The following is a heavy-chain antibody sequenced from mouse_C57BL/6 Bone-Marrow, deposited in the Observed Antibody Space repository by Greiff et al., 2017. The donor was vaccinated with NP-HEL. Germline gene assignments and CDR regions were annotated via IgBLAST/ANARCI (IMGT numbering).Heavy chain of an antibody. J-gene: IGHJ2*01. CDR3: ARRVSWLRYYFDY. V-gene: IGHV1-69*01. CDR1: GYTFTSYW. CDR2: IDPSDSYT. D-gene: IGHD2-2*01. Sequence: QVQLQQPGAELVMPGASVKLSCKASGYTFTSYWMHWVKQRPGQGLEWIGEIDPSDSYTNYNQKFKGKSTLTVDKSSSTAYMPLSSLTSEDSAVYYCARRVSWLRYYFDYWGQGTTLTVSS.